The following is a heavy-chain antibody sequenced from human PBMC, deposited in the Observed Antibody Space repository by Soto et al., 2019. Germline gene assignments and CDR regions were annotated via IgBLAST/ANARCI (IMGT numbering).Heavy chain of an antibody. CDR1: GYTFTNYG. J-gene: IGHJ5*02. CDR2: INVYNGNT. V-gene: IGHV1-18*01. D-gene: IGHD3-10*01. Sequence: ASVKVSCKASGYTFTNYGISWVRQAPGQGLEWMGWINVYNGNTKYAQKVQGRVTMTTDTSTSTAYMELRGLRSDDTAVYYCARGVGSGSYYNQYNWFDPWGQGTLVTAPQ. CDR3: ARGVGSGSYYNQYNWFDP.